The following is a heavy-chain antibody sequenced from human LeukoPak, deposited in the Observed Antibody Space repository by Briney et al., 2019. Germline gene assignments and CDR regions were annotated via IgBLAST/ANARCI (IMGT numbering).Heavy chain of an antibody. J-gene: IGHJ3*02. CDR2: INHRGGT. D-gene: IGHD6-19*01. Sequence: KPSETLSLTCAVFGGSFSGYYWSWIRQPPGRGLEGIGEINHRGGTNYNPSLKSRVSISVDTSKNQFSLNLRSVTAADTAVYYCVRELAVARAAFDMWGQGTMVTVSS. V-gene: IGHV4-34*01. CDR1: GGSFSGYY. CDR3: VRELAVARAAFDM.